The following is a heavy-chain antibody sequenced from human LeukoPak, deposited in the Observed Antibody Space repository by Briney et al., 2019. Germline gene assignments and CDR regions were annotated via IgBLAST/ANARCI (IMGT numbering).Heavy chain of an antibody. J-gene: IGHJ3*02. CDR2: IYHSGSA. D-gene: IGHD2-15*01. CDR3: ARAVNESASTDAFDI. Sequence: PSETLSLTCTVSGGSISSDNYFWSWIRQHPGKGLEWFGYIYHSGSAYYNPSLKSRLTISVDTSKNQFSLKLNSVIAADTAVYYCARAVNESASTDAFDIWGQGTMVTVSS. CDR1: GGSISSDNYF. V-gene: IGHV4-31*03.